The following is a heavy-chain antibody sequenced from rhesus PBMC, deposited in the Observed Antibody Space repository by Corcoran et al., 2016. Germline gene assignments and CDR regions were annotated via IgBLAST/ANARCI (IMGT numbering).Heavy chain of an antibody. CDR3: AGRGYCSSTYCSSVYYGLDS. J-gene: IGHJ6*01. Sequence: QVQLQASGPGLVKPSATLSLPCAVSGYSIRTNYWSWIRQPPGKGLEWIGYIYCSTGSTKDNTSLKSRVTISTETSKNQFSLKLSSVTAADTAVYYCAGRGYCSSTYCSSVYYGLDSWGQGVVVTVSS. V-gene: IGHV4-147*01. D-gene: IGHD2-15*01. CDR2: IYCSTGST. CDR1: GYSIRTNY.